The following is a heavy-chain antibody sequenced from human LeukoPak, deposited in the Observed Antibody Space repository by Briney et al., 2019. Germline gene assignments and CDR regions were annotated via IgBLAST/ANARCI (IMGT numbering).Heavy chain of an antibody. Sequence: SETLSLTCTVSGGSISSGSYNWSCIRQPAGKGLEWIGRIYTSGSTNYNPSLKSRVTLSVDTSRNQFSLKLSSVTAADTAVYYCARSGLGPFDYWGQGTLVTVSS. J-gene: IGHJ4*02. CDR2: IYTSGST. CDR1: GGSISSGSYN. V-gene: IGHV4-61*02. CDR3: ARSGLGPFDY. D-gene: IGHD3-16*01.